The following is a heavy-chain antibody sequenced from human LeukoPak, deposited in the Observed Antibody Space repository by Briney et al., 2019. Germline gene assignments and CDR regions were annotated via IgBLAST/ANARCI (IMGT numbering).Heavy chain of an antibody. CDR3: EKDGYNWIPFDD. V-gene: IGHV3-23*01. CDR2: VSGTCFTT. CDR1: GFTLTTYA. D-gene: IGHD1-20*01. Sequence: GGSLRLSCVASGFTLTTYAMSWVRQAPGKGLEWVSSVSGTCFTTHYADSVKGRFTISRDTSKNILYLEMRSLRAEATAFYYCEKDGYNWIPFDDWGQGTLVAVSS. J-gene: IGHJ4*02.